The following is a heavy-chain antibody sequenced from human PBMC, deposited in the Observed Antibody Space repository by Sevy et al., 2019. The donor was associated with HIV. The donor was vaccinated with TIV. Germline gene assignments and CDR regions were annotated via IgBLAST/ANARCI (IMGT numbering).Heavy chain of an antibody. CDR2: ISHDERYN. D-gene: IGHD2-21*02. CDR1: GFTFSNYD. Sequence: GGSLRLSCAASGFTFSNYDMHWVRQAPGKGLDWVAVISHDERYNNYAESVKVRFTTSRDNFKNTLFLQMDSLRPEDTAVYFCARLVSCGGDCYYLDSWGQGALVTVSS. CDR3: ARLVSCGGDCYYLDS. J-gene: IGHJ4*02. V-gene: IGHV3-30*04.